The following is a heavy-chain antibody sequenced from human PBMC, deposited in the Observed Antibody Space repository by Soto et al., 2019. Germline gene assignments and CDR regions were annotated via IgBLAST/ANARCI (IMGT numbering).Heavy chain of an antibody. CDR3: ARAGYRLGESSFYRDFDS. CDR2: FFYGGNT. D-gene: IGHD3-16*02. CDR1: GGSISSGGYY. Sequence: QLQESGPGLLKPSDPLSLTCTVSGGSISSGGYYWAWIRQPPEKGLEGIGSFFYGGNTHYNPSLKSPVTIVADTSKNPFSLILNSVTATDTAVYYCARAGYRLGESSFYRDFDSWGQGILVTVSS. J-gene: IGHJ4*02. V-gene: IGHV4-39*01.